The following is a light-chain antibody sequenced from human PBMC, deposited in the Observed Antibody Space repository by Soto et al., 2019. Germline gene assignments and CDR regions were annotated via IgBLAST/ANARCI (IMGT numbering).Light chain of an antibody. CDR3: SSYAGSDNVV. V-gene: IGLV2-8*01. J-gene: IGLJ2*01. Sequence: QSVLTQPPSASGSPGQSVTISCTGTSSDIGGYEYVSWYQQHPGKAPKLMIYEVTKRPSGVPDRFSGSKSGNTASLTVSGLQADDEADYYCSSYAGSDNVVFGGGTKVTVL. CDR2: EVT. CDR1: SSDIGGYEY.